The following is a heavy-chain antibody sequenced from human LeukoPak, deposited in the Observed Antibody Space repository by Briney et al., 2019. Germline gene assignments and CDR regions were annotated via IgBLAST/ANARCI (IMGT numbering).Heavy chain of an antibody. CDR2: IKQDGSEK. CDR1: GFSFTSYW. V-gene: IGHV3-7*01. D-gene: IGHD4-17*01. Sequence: PGGSLRLSCAASGFSFTSYWMSWVRQAPGKGREWVANIKQDGSEKFYVDSVKGRFTISRDNVKNSLYLQVNSLRVEDTAVYYCARGDFNDNGDYVDAFDVWGQGTMVTVSS. J-gene: IGHJ3*01. CDR3: ARGDFNDNGDYVDAFDV.